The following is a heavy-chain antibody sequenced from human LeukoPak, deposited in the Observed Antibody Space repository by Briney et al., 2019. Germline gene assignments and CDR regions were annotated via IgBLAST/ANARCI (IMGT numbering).Heavy chain of an antibody. CDR1: GGTFSSYA. V-gene: IGHV1-69*13. CDR3: ASRLYDSSGYSAFYYYYGMDV. Sequence: GASVKVSCKAAGGTFSSYAISWVRQAPGQGLEWMGGIIPIFGTANYAQKFQGRATITADESTSTAYMELSSLRSEDTAVYYCASRLYDSSGYSAFYYYYGMDVWGQGTRVTVS. D-gene: IGHD3-22*01. CDR2: IIPIFGTA. J-gene: IGHJ6*02.